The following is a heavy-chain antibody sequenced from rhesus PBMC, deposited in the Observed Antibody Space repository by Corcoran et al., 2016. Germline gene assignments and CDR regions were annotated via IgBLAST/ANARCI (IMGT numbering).Heavy chain of an antibody. Sequence: QVQLQESGPGLVKPSETLSLTCSVSGYSISSVSYWAWIRQPPGKGQEYFGYISGSSRSADYNPTLKSRVTISRDTSKNQFSQKLSSVTAADTAVYYCARHRTVATDYWGQGVLVTVSS. CDR2: ISGSSRSA. V-gene: IGHV4-99*01. J-gene: IGHJ4*01. CDR1: GYSISSVSY. CDR3: ARHRTVATDY. D-gene: IGHD4-29*01.